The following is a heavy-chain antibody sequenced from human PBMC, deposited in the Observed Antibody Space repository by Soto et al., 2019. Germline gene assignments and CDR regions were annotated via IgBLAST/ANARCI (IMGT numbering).Heavy chain of an antibody. Sequence: SETLSLTCAVSGGSISSSNWWSWVRQPPGKGLEWIGEIYHSGSAYYNPSLKSRVTISVDTSKNHFSLKLSTVTAADTAAYFCANQSGPHSYDYWGQAPLVT. J-gene: IGHJ4*02. V-gene: IGHV4-4*02. CDR2: IYHSGSA. CDR1: GGSISSSNW. D-gene: IGHD1-26*01. CDR3: ANQSGPHSYDY.